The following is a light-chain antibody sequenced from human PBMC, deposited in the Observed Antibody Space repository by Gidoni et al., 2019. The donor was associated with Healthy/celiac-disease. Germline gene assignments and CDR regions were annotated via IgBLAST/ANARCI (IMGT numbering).Light chain of an antibody. CDR1: QSISSW. CDR2: KAS. J-gene: IGKJ4*01. V-gene: IGKV1-5*03. Sequence: DIQMTHSPSTLSASVGDRVTITCRASQSISSWLAWYQQKPGKAPKLLIYKASSLESGVPSSFSGSGSGTEFTLTISSLQPDDFATYYCQQYNSYPLTFGGGTKVEIK. CDR3: QQYNSYPLT.